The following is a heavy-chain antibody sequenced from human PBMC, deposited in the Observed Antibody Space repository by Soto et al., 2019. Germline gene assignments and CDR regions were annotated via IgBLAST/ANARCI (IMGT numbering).Heavy chain of an antibody. D-gene: IGHD2-2*01. CDR3: VVGDWASSSFSYYFYGLDV. J-gene: IGHJ6*04. Sequence: QLQLVQSGAEVKKPGSSVKVSCKASGGNFRRYAISWVRQAPGQGLEWMGGILPIFGSPSHAQKFRDRVTITADESTSTAYLELTSLTSEDTAIYYCVVGDWASSSFSYYFYGLDVWGKGPTVTVS. V-gene: IGHV1-69*01. CDR2: ILPIFGSP. CDR1: GGNFRRYA.